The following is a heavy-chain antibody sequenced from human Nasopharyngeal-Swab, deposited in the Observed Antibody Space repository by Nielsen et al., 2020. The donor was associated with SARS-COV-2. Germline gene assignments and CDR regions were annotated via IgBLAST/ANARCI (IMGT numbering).Heavy chain of an antibody. D-gene: IGHD2-21*01. V-gene: IGHV3-30*18. CDR2: ISYEGSIR. J-gene: IGHJ4*02. Sequence: GESLKISCVASGFSFQHYSMHWVRQTPGKGLEWVAFISYEGSIRNSIDSVKGRFTVSRDSSKNTVYLQMNSLRPDDTAVYFCAKSMAYFQLSGTYNLDFWGQGTLVTVSS. CDR1: GFSFQHYS. CDR3: AKSMAYFQLSGTYNLDF.